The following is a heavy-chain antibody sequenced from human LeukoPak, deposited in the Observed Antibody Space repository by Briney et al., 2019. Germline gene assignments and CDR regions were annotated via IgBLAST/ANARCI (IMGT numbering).Heavy chain of an antibody. CDR3: ASQYGSGSYYEE. Sequence: ASVKVSCKASGYTFTSYDINWVRQATGQGLEWMGWMNPNSGNTGYAQKFQGRVTITRDTSISTAYMELSSLRSEDTAVYYCASQYGSGSYYEEWGQGTLVTVSS. V-gene: IGHV1-8*03. CDR1: GYTFTSYD. D-gene: IGHD3-10*01. J-gene: IGHJ4*02. CDR2: MNPNSGNT.